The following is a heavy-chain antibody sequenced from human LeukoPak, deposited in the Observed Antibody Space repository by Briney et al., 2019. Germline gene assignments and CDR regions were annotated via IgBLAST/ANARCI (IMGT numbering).Heavy chain of an antibody. D-gene: IGHD5-18*01. Sequence: SETLSLTCAVYGGSFSGYYWSWIRQPPGKGLEWIGEINHSGSTNYNPSLKSRVTISVDTSKNQFSLKLSSVTAADTAVYYCARPPKGSYGYYFDYWGQGTLVTVSS. CDR2: INHSGST. CDR3: ARPPKGSYGYYFDY. CDR1: GGSFSGYY. J-gene: IGHJ4*02. V-gene: IGHV4-34*01.